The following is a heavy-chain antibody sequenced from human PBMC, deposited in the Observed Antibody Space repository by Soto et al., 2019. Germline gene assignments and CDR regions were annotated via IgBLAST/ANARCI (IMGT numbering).Heavy chain of an antibody. J-gene: IGHJ2*01. CDR3: FQAEDGIRGERPVSAFLMNRSSDL. Sequence: PGKGLEWIGSIYYSGSTYYNLSLKSRVTISVDTSKNQFSLKLSSVTAADTAVYFFFQAEDGIRGERPVSAFLMNRSSDL. CDR2: IYYSGST. V-gene: IGHV4-39*01. D-gene: IGHD2-21*01.